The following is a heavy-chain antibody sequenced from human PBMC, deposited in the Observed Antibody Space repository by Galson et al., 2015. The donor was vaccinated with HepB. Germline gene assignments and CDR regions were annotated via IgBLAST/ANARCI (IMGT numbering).Heavy chain of an antibody. V-gene: IGHV3-7*03. Sequence: SLRLSCAASGFSFSTYWMSWVRQAPGKGLEWVANIKQDGSEKYYVDSVKGRFTISRDNAKNSLYLQMNSLRAEDTAVYYCARVRYDFWRNYYYYMDVWGKGTTVTVSS. CDR2: IKQDGSEK. CDR1: GFSFSTYW. D-gene: IGHD3-3*01. CDR3: ARVRYDFWRNYYYYMDV. J-gene: IGHJ6*03.